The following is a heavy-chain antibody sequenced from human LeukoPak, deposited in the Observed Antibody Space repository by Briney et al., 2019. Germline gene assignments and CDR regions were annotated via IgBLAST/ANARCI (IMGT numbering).Heavy chain of an antibody. D-gene: IGHD2-15*01. V-gene: IGHV3-23*01. CDR1: GFSLSSYA. J-gene: IGHJ4*02. Sequence: GGSLRLSCAASGFSLSSYAMSWVRQAPGKGLEWVSAISSSGDGTYHAGSVRGRFTISRDSSKNTLYLQMNNLRTEDAAIYYCAKAPVTSCRGAFCYPLDSWGEGTLVTVSS. CDR3: AKAPVTSCRGAFCYPLDS. CDR2: ISSSGDGT.